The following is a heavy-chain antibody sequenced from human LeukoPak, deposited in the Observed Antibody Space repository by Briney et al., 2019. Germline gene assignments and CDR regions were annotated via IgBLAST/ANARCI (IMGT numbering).Heavy chain of an antibody. CDR1: GFTFSSYA. Sequence: QSGGSLRLSCAASGFTFSSYAMSWVRQAPGKGLELVSAISGSGASTYYADSVKGRFTISRDNSKNTLYVQMNSLRAEDTAVYYCAKSQFGGVFDGFDIWGQGTMVTVSS. CDR3: AKSQFGGVFDGFDI. J-gene: IGHJ3*02. CDR2: ISGSGAST. D-gene: IGHD3-16*01. V-gene: IGHV3-23*01.